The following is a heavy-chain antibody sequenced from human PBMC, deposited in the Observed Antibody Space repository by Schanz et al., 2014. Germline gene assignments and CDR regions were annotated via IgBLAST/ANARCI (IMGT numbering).Heavy chain of an antibody. CDR3: ARVHHYDPSGWGYFDY. V-gene: IGHV3-11*04. Sequence: QVQLVESGGGLVKPGGSLRLSCAASGFTFRDYYMSWIRQAPGKGLEWVSYISSSGTTIYYADSVKGRFTISRDNAKNSLFLQMNSLRVEDTAVYYCARVHHYDPSGWGYFDYWGQGALVTDSS. D-gene: IGHD3-22*01. CDR1: GFTFRDYY. CDR2: ISSSGTTI. J-gene: IGHJ4*02.